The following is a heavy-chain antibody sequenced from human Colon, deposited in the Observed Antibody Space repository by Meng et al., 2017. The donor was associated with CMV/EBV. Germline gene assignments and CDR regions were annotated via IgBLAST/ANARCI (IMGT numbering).Heavy chain of an antibody. CDR2: IYYTGST. Sequence: SETLSLTCTVSGGSVSSGSYYWSWIRQPPGEGLEWIGYIYYTGSTNYNPSLKSRVTMSVDTSKNEFALKLTSVTAADTAVYYCAREGGGIAAIQRSDYYGMDVWGQGTTVTVSS. V-gene: IGHV4-61*01. CDR3: AREGGGIAAIQRSDYYGMDV. D-gene: IGHD6-13*01. CDR1: GGSVSSGSYY. J-gene: IGHJ6*02.